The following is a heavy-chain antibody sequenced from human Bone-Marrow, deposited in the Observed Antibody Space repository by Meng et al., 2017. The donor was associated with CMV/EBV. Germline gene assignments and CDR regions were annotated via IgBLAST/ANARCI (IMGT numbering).Heavy chain of an antibody. CDR3: AKDPSGVGATNY. CDR1: GFTFSSYA. J-gene: IGHJ4*02. CDR2: LSGSGGST. Sequence: GESLKISCAASGFTFSSYAMSWVRQAPGKGLEWVSALSGSGGSTYYADSVKGRFTISRDNSKNTLYLQMNSLRAEDTAVYYCAKDPSGVGATNYWGQGTLVTVSS. D-gene: IGHD1-26*01. V-gene: IGHV3-23*01.